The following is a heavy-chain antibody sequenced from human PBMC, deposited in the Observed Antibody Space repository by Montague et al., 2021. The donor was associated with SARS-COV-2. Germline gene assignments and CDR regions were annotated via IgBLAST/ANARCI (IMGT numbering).Heavy chain of an antibody. CDR2: TYYRSMWKS. V-gene: IGHV6-1*01. D-gene: IGHD6-13*01. J-gene: IGHJ4*02. CDR1: GDSVSSNSAT. Sequence: CAISGDSVSSNSATRNWIRQSPSRGLEWLGRTYYRSMWKSDYARSVKSRIAINPDTSKNQFSLQLSSVTPEDTALYYCVRGIEAAGSYDYWGQGTLVTVPS. CDR3: VRGIEAAGSYDY.